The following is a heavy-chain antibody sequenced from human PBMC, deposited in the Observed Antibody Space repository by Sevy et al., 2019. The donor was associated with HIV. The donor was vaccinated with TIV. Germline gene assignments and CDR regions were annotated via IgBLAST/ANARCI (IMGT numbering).Heavy chain of an antibody. D-gene: IGHD3-22*01. CDR1: GYTFTGYY. CDR2: INAGTGGT. J-gene: IGHJ4*02. V-gene: IGHV1-2*02. Sequence: ASVKVSCKASGYTFTGYYIHWLRQAPGQGLEWMGWINAGTGGTFFARRFQDRVTLTTGKAFTTAFMELSGLRSDDTAVYYCARMGDYFDTSGYYPLKYWGQGTLVTVSS. CDR3: ARMGDYFDTSGYYPLKY.